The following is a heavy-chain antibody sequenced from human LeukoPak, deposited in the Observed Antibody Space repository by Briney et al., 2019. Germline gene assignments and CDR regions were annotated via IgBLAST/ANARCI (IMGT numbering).Heavy chain of an antibody. CDR1: GFTFDDYA. CDR2: ISWNSGSI. D-gene: IGHD3-10*01. J-gene: IGHJ4*02. Sequence: GRSLRLSCAASGFTFDDYAMHWVRHAPGKGLEWVSGISWNSGSIGYADSLKGRFTVSRDNAKTSLYLQMNSLRAEDTALYYCAKGSGSGTYYTVDYWGQGTLVTVSS. CDR3: AKGSGSGTYYTVDY. V-gene: IGHV3-9*01.